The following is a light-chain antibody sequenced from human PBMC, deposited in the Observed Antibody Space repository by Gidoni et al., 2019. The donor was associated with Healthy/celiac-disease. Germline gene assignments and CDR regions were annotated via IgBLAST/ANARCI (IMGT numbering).Light chain of an antibody. CDR1: QSLRHSNGYNY. CDR3: MQALQTPVT. CDR2: LGS. Sequence: IVMTPSPLSLPVTPGEPASISCRSSQSLRHSNGYNYLDWYLQKPGQSPQLLIYLGSNRASGVPDRFSGSGSGTDFTLKISRVEAEDVGVYYCMQALQTPVTFGQGTKLEIK. V-gene: IGKV2-28*01. J-gene: IGKJ2*01.